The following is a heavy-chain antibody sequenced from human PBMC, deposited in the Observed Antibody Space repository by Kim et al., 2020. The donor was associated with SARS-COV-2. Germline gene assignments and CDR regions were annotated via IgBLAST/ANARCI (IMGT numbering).Heavy chain of an antibody. V-gene: IGHV3-33*01. CDR1: GFTFSSYG. Sequence: GGSLRLSCAASGFTFSSYGMHWVRQAPGKGLEWVAVIWYDGSNKYYADSVKGRFTISRDNSKNTLYLQMNSLRAEDTAVYYCARALRFLEWLRGGGVSDYGMDVWGQGTTVTVSS. CDR3: ARALRFLEWLRGGGVSDYGMDV. D-gene: IGHD3-3*01. J-gene: IGHJ6*02. CDR2: IWYDGSNK.